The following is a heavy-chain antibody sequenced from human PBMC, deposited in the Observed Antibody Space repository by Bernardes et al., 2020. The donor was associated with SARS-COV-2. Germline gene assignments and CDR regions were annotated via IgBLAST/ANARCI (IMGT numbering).Heavy chain of an antibody. D-gene: IGHD5-18*01. V-gene: IGHV1-2*04. CDR3: ASSGTALDHYFDY. J-gene: IGHJ4*02. CDR1: GYTFTDYY. Sequence: ASVKVSCKASGYTFTDYYMHWVRQAPGQGLEWMGWINPNNGGTNYAQNFEGWVTMTRDTSVSTAYMELSRLTSDDTAVYYCASSGTALDHYFDYWGQGTLVTVSS. CDR2: INPNNGGT.